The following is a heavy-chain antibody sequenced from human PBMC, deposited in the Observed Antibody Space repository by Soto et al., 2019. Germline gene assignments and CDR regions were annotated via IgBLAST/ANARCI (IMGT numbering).Heavy chain of an antibody. CDR3: ARVRSSSGYYFDY. CDR1: GFTFSSYE. Sequence: GGSLRLSCAASGFTFSSYEMNWVRQAPGKGLEWVSYISSSGSTRYYADSVKGRFTISRDNAKNSLYLQMNSLRAEDTAVYYCARVRSSSGYYFDYWGQGTLVTVSS. V-gene: IGHV3-48*03. CDR2: ISSSGSTR. J-gene: IGHJ4*02. D-gene: IGHD3-22*01.